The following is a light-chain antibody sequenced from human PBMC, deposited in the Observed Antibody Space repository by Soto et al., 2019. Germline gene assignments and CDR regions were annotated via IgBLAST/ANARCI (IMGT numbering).Light chain of an antibody. J-gene: IGKJ1*01. CDR1: QSVSSY. V-gene: IGKV3-11*01. CDR3: QQRTNWPPSST. CDR2: DAS. Sequence: EIVLTQSPATLSLSPGERATLSCRANQSVSSYLAWYQQKPGQAPRLLIYDASDRATGIPVRFSGSGSGTDFTLTITSLEPEDFAIYYCQQRTNWPPSSTFGQGTKVEIK.